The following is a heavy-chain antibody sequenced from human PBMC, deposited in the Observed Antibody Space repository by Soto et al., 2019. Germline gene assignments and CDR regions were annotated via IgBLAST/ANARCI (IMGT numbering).Heavy chain of an antibody. J-gene: IGHJ5*02. CDR2: IYYSGST. D-gene: IGHD3-3*01. CDR3: ARQLTILHWFDP. Sequence: SETLSLTCTVSGGSISSSSYYWGWIRQPPGKGLEWIGSIYYSGSTYYNPSLKSRVTISVDTSKNQFSLKLSSVTAADTAVYYCARQLTILHWFDPWGQGTLVTVSS. V-gene: IGHV4-39*01. CDR1: GGSISSSSYY.